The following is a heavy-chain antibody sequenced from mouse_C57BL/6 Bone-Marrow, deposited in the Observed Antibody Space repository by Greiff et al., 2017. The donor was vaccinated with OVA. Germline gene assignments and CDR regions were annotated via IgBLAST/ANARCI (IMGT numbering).Heavy chain of an antibody. CDR1: GFNIKDDY. CDR2: IDPENGDT. D-gene: IGHD2-1*01. J-gene: IGHJ2*01. CDR3: TSIYYGND. V-gene: IGHV14-4*01. Sequence: VQLKQSGAELVRPGASVKLSCTASGFNIKDDYMHWVKQRPEQGLEWIGWIDPENGDTAYASKFQGKATITADTSSNTAYLQLSSLTSEDTAVYYCTSIYYGNDWGQGTTLTVSS.